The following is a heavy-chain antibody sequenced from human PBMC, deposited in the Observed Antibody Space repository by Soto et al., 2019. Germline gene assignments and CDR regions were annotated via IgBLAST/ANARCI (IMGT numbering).Heavy chain of an antibody. CDR2: IYYSGST. Sequence: QVQLQESGPGLVKPSQTLSLTCTVSGGSISSGGYYWSWIRQHPGKGLEWIGYIYYSGSTYYNPSLKSRFTISVDTSKNQFSLKLSSVTAADTAVYYCARAFGHIVVVTAGFDPWGQGTLVTVSS. V-gene: IGHV4-31*03. J-gene: IGHJ5*02. D-gene: IGHD2-21*02. CDR3: ARAFGHIVVVTAGFDP. CDR1: GGSISSGGYY.